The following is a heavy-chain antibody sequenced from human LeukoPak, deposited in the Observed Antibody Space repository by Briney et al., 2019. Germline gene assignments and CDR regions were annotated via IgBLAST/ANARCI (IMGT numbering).Heavy chain of an antibody. CDR1: GYTLTELS. V-gene: IGHV1-24*01. CDR3: ATRAGGWTGTTDYYYMDV. CDR2: FDPEDGET. D-gene: IGHD1-7*01. Sequence: ASVKVSCKVSGYTLTELSMHWVRQAPGKGLEWMGGFDPEDGETIYAQKFQGRVTMTEDTSTDTAYMELSSLRSEDTAVYYCATRAGGWTGTTDYYYMDVWGKGTTVTVSS. J-gene: IGHJ6*03.